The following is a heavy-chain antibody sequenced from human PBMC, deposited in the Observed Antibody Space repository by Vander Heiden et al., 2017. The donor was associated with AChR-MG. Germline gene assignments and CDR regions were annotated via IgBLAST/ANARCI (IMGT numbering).Heavy chain of an antibody. J-gene: IGHJ4*02. CDR2: ISYDGSNK. D-gene: IGHD3-10*01. V-gene: IGHV3-30*18. CDR1: GFTFSSYG. CDR3: AKVWEKGSGSGPLDY. Sequence: QVQLVESGGGVVQPGRSLRLSCAASGFTFSSYGMHWVRQAPGKGLEWVAVISYDGSNKYYADSVKGRFTISRDNSKNTLYMQMNSLRAEDTAVYYCAKVWEKGSGSGPLDYWGQGTLVTVSS.